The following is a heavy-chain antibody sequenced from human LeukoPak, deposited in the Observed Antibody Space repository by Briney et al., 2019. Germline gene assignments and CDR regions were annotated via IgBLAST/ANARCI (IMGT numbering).Heavy chain of an antibody. J-gene: IGHJ3*02. CDR1: GITFSSYG. Sequence: GGSLRLSCAASGITFSSYGMHWVRQAPGKGLEWVGNIWYDGSNKFYAGSVKGRFTISRDNSKNTLFLQMSSLRAEDTAVYYCARDRKEQQRYDAFNIWGQGTMVTVSS. D-gene: IGHD6-13*01. V-gene: IGHV3-33*01. CDR2: IWYDGSNK. CDR3: ARDRKEQQRYDAFNI.